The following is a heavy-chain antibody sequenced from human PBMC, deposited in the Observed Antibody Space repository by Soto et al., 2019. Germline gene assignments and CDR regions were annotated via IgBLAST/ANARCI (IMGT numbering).Heavy chain of an antibody. CDR2: ITPMLGTT. Sequence: QVQLVQSGAEVKKPGSSVRVSCKASGDTFTGHSISWVRQAPAQGLEWLGVITPMLGTTNYSPKFQGRVTITANDSATTAFLDLTSLKSDDTAVYYCARLRLEPEGANLPQMFGLDVWGQGTKVSVSS. CDR1: GDTFTGHS. J-gene: IGHJ6*02. CDR3: ARLRLEPEGANLPQMFGLDV. D-gene: IGHD1-26*01. V-gene: IGHV1-69*01.